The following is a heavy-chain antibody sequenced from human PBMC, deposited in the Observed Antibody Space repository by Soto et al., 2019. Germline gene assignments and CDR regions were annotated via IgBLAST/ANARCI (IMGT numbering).Heavy chain of an antibody. D-gene: IGHD2-21*02. CDR3: AREIVTAGGNNYFDP. CDR1: GGTVASSHW. V-gene: IGHV4-4*02. CDR2: VYHTGDT. Sequence: PSETLSLTCGVSGGTVASSHWWSWFRQSPGRGLEWIGNVYHTGDTNFNPSLQSRVTFSVDKSNNQFSLRLTSVTAADTAVYFCAREIVTAGGNNYFDPWGPGTPAPVSA. J-gene: IGHJ5*02.